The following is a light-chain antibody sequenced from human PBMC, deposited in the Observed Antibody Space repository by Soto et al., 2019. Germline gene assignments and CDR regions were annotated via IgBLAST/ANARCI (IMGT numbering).Light chain of an antibody. CDR3: QQVINYPFT. CDR1: QGISSY. V-gene: IGKV1-9*01. J-gene: IGKJ3*01. CDR2: AAS. Sequence: IQLTQSPSSLSASVGDRVTITCRASQGISSYLAWYQQKPGKAPNLLIYAASSLQFGVPSRFSGSGSGTDVTLTISSLQPEDFATYYCQQVINYPFTFGPGTKLDIK.